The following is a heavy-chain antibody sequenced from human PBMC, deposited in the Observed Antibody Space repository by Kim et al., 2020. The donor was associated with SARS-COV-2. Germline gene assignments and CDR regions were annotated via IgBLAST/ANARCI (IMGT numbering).Heavy chain of an antibody. J-gene: IGHJ4*02. CDR3: AKVCSSGWLGMDY. V-gene: IGHV3-30*02. Sequence: YASSVKGRFTISRDNSKNTLYLQMNSLRAEDTAVYYCAKVCSSGWLGMDYWGQGTLVTVSS. D-gene: IGHD6-19*01.